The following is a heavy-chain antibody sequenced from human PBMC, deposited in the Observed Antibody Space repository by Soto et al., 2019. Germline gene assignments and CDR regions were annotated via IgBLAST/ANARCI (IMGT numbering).Heavy chain of an antibody. J-gene: IGHJ6*03. D-gene: IGHD6-13*01. V-gene: IGHV1-8*01. CDR2: MNPSSGNR. CDR1: GYTFTSFD. Sequence: ASVKVSCEASGYTFTSFDINWVRQAPGQGLEWMGWMNPSSGNRGYAQKFQGRVTMTRDTSISTAYMELSSLRSEDTAVYYCARGTYTGCSSISCYYYMDVWGKGTTVTVSS. CDR3: ARGTYTGCSSISCYYYMDV.